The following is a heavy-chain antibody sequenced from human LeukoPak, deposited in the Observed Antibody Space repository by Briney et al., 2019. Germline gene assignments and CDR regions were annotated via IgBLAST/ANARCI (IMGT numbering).Heavy chain of an antibody. V-gene: IGHV3-15*01. D-gene: IGHD5-24*01. Sequence: GGSRRLSCAASGFTFSNAWMSWVRQAPGKGLEWVGRIKSKTVGGTTDYAAPVKGRFTISRDDSKNTLYLQMNSLKTEDTAVYYCTADYSRRDGYNLDYWGQGTLVTVSS. J-gene: IGHJ4*02. CDR3: TADYSRRDGYNLDY. CDR2: IKSKTVGGTT. CDR1: GFTFSNAW.